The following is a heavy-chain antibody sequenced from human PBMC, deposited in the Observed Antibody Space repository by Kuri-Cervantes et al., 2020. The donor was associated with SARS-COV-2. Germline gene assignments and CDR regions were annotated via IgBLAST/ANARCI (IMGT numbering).Heavy chain of an antibody. CDR2: ISGSGGST. CDR3: AKDYSSSLYD. D-gene: IGHD6-13*01. J-gene: IGHJ4*02. Sequence: ETLSLTCTVSDGSINSYDWSWIRQPPGKGLEWVSVISGSGGSTYYADSVKGRFTISRDNSKNTLYLQMNSLRAEDTAVYYCAKDYSSSLYDWGQGTLVTVSS. V-gene: IGHV3-23*01. CDR1: DGSINSYD.